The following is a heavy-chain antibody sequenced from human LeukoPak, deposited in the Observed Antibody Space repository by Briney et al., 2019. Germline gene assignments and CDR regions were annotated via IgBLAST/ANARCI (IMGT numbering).Heavy chain of an antibody. J-gene: IGHJ4*02. CDR3: ARVDSSNWYDSRGYFGY. D-gene: IGHD6-13*01. CDR1: GGSISSYY. Sequence: SETLSLTCTVSGGSISSYYWSWIRQPPGKGLEWIGYIYYTGSTNYNPSLKSRVTISVDTSKNQFSLKLSSVTAADTAVYYCARVDSSNWYDSRGYFGYWGQGTLVTVSS. V-gene: IGHV4-59*01. CDR2: IYYTGST.